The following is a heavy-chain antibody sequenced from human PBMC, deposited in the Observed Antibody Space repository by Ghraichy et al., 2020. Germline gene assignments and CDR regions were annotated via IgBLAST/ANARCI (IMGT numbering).Heavy chain of an antibody. CDR1: GGTFSSYA. CDR3: ARDGELRGAGYRGDY. D-gene: IGHD1-7*01. V-gene: IGHV1-69*13. Sequence: SVKVSCKASGGTFSSYAISWVRQAPGQGLEWMGGIIPIFGTANYAQKFQGRVTITADESTSTAYMELSSLRSEDTAVYYCARDGELRGAGYRGDYWGQGTLVTVSS. J-gene: IGHJ4*02. CDR2: IIPIFGTA.